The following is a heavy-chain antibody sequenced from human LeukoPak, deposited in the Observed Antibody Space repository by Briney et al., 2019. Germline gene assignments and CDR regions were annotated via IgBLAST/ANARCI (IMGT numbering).Heavy chain of an antibody. CDR1: GFTFSSYS. CDR3: ARDRGLVFWEPLGD. D-gene: IGHD1-26*01. Sequence: QPGGSLRLSCAASGFTFSSYSMNWVRQAPGKGLEWVSYISSSSSTIYYADSVKGRFTISRDNAKNSLYLQMNSLRAEDTAVYYCARDRGLVFWEPLGDWGQGTLVTVSS. V-gene: IGHV3-48*01. J-gene: IGHJ4*02. CDR2: ISSSSSTI.